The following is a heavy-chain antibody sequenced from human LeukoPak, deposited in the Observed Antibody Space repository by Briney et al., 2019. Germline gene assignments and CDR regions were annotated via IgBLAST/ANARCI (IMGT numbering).Heavy chain of an antibody. J-gene: IGHJ3*02. CDR3: ARVSGEYRGFDI. D-gene: IGHD5-18*01. V-gene: IGHV4-34*01. CDR1: GGSFSGYY. Sequence: KSSETLSLTCAVYGGSFSGYYWSWIRQPPGKGLEWIGEINHSGSANYNPSLKSRVTISVDTSKNQFSLKLSSVTAADTAVYYCARVSGEYRGFDIWGQGTMVTVSS. CDR2: INHSGSA.